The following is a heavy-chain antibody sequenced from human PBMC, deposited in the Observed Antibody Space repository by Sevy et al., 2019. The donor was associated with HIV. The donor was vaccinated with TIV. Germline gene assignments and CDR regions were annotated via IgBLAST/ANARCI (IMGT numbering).Heavy chain of an antibody. J-gene: IGHJ3*02. CDR2: ISGSGGST. CDR1: GFTFSSYA. V-gene: IGHV3-23*01. CDR3: AKDGDVVVPAATPIDAFDI. Sequence: GGSLRLSCAASGFTFSSYAMSWVRQAPGKGLEWVSAISGSGGSTYYADSVKGRFTISRDNSKNTLYLQMNSLRAEDTAVYYCAKDGDVVVPAATPIDAFDIWGQWTMVTVSS. D-gene: IGHD2-2*01.